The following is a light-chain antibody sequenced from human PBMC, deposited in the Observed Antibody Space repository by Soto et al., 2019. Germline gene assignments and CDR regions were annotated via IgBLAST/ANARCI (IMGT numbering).Light chain of an antibody. V-gene: IGLV1-40*01. Sequence: QSVLTQPPSVSGAPGQRVTISCTGSSSNIGAGYDVHWYQQLPGTAPKLLIYGNSNRPSGVPDRFSGSKSGTSASLAITGRQAEAAAEYYCQSYDTSLSVVVFGGGTKLTVL. CDR2: GNS. CDR3: QSYDTSLSVVV. CDR1: SSNIGAGYD. J-gene: IGLJ2*01.